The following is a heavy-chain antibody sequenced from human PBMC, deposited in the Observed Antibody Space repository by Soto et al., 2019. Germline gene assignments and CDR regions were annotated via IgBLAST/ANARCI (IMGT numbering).Heavy chain of an antibody. D-gene: IGHD6-13*01. CDR3: ARAGDSRIAAAGTGFDY. Sequence: GASVKVSCKASGYTFTSYAMHWVRQAPGQRLEWMGWINAGNGNTKYSQKFQGRVTITRDTSASTAYMELSSLRSEDTAVYYCARAGDSRIAAAGTGFDYWGQGTLVTSPQ. V-gene: IGHV1-3*01. CDR2: INAGNGNT. CDR1: GYTFTSYA. J-gene: IGHJ4*02.